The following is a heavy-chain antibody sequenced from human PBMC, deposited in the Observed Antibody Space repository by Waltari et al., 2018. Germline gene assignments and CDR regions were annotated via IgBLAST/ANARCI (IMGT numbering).Heavy chain of an antibody. J-gene: IGHJ5*02. Sequence: QVQLQQWGAGLLTPSETLSLTCAVYGGSFSGYYWSWIRQPPGKGLEWIGEINHSGSTNYNPSLKSRVTISVDTSKNLFSLKLSSVTAADTAVYYCARLARSSSWRIFYNWFDPWGQGTLVTVSS. D-gene: IGHD6-13*01. CDR2: INHSGST. CDR1: GGSFSGYY. V-gene: IGHV4-34*01. CDR3: ARLARSSSWRIFYNWFDP.